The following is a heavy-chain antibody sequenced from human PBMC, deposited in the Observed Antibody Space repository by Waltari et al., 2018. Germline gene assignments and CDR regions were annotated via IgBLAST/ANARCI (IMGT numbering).Heavy chain of an antibody. CDR2: IYTSGST. V-gene: IGHV4-61*02. Sequence: QVQLQESGPGLVKPSQTLSLTCTVSGGSVSSGSSYWSWIRQPAGKRLEWIGRIYTSGSTTYNPSLKSRVTILLDTSKNQFSLKLSSVTAADTAVYYCARDRYYYDSSGYPTTFWCDPWGQGTLVTVSS. J-gene: IGHJ5*02. CDR3: ARDRYYYDSSGYPTTFWCDP. D-gene: IGHD3-22*01. CDR1: GGSVSSGSSY.